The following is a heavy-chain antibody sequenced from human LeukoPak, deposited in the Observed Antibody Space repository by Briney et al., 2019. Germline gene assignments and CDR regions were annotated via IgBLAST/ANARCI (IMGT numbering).Heavy chain of an antibody. CDR1: GFTFSSYW. CDR3: ARDGAPYCSGGTCYLFYWFDP. J-gene: IGHJ5*02. D-gene: IGHD2-15*01. V-gene: IGHV3-7*01. Sequence: PGGSLRLSCAASGFTFSSYWMSWVRQAPGKGLEWVANIKQDGSEKYYVDSVKGRFTISRDNAKNSLYLQMNSLRAEDTAVYYCARDGAPYCSGGTCYLFYWFDPWGQGTLVTVSS. CDR2: IKQDGSEK.